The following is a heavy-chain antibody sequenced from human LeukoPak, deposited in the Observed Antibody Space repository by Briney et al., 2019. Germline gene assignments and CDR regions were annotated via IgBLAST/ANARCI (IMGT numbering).Heavy chain of an antibody. CDR1: GFTFSDYY. J-gene: IGHJ5*02. Sequence: GGSLRLSCAASGFTFSDYYMSWVRQAPGKGLEWVSAISGSGGSTYYADSVKGRFTISRDNSKNTLYLQMNSLRAEDTAVYYCAKDSPGTIFGVVITHLNWFDPWGQGTLVTVSS. CDR3: AKDSPGTIFGVVITHLNWFDP. V-gene: IGHV3-23*01. D-gene: IGHD3-3*01. CDR2: ISGSGGST.